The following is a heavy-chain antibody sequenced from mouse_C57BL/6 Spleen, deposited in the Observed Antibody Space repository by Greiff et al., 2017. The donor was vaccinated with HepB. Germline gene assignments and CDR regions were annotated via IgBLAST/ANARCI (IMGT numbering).Heavy chain of an antibody. V-gene: IGHV5-9*01. J-gene: IGHJ2*01. CDR1: GFTFSSYT. CDR3: ARRGLRDYFDY. Sequence: EVKLVESGGGLVKPGGSLKLSCAASGFTFSSYTMSWVRQTPEKRLEWVATISGGGGNTYYPDSVKGRFTISRDNAKNTLYLQMSSLRSEDTALYYCARRGLRDYFDYWGQGTTLTVSS. CDR2: ISGGGGNT.